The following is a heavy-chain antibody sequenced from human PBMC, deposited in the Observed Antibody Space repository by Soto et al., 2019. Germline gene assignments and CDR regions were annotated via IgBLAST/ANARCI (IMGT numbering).Heavy chain of an antibody. V-gene: IGHV4-59*01. D-gene: IGHD3-16*01. Sequence: SETLSLTCTVSGDSIRDSFWSWVRQPPWKGLEWIGLVHHTGNTNYNPSLETRVTMLIDASANHFSLTLTSVTTADAAIYYCARGREDHVDHHFGHLFDSWGQGTLVTVSS. CDR1: GDSIRDSF. J-gene: IGHJ4*02. CDR3: ARGREDHVDHHFGHLFDS. CDR2: VHHTGNT.